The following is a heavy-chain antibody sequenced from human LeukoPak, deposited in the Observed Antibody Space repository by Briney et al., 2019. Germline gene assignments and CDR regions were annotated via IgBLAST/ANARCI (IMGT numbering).Heavy chain of an antibody. V-gene: IGHV3-66*01. CDR1: GFTFSNYG. Sequence: PGGSLRLSCAASGFTFSNYGMSWVRQAPGKGLEWVSLIYSGGSTYYADSVKGRFTISRDNSKNTLYLQMNSLRAEDTAVYYCARYSVVRGPSADYWGQGTLVTVSS. J-gene: IGHJ4*02. CDR3: ARYSVVRGPSADY. D-gene: IGHD3-10*01. CDR2: IYSGGST.